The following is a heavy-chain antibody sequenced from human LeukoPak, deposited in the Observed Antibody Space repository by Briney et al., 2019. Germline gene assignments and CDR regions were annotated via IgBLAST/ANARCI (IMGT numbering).Heavy chain of an antibody. CDR3: ARGITIFGVVIIRPPNWFDP. D-gene: IGHD3-3*01. CDR1: GYTFTGSY. Sequence: ASVKVSCKASGYTFTGSYMHWVRQAPGQGLEWMGWINPNSGGTNYAQKFQGRVTMTRDTSISTAYMELSRLRSDDTAVYYCARGITIFGVVIIRPPNWFDPWGQGTLVTVSS. J-gene: IGHJ5*02. CDR2: INPNSGGT. V-gene: IGHV1-2*02.